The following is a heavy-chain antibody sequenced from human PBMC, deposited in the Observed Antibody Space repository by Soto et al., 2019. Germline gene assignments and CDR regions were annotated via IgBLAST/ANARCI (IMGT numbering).Heavy chain of an antibody. CDR2: IDGGNGNT. V-gene: IGHV1-3*01. J-gene: IGHJ4*02. D-gene: IGHD2-21*02. CDR3: ARAPLFFGATEYYFDH. CDR1: GYTFTNYA. Sequence: QVQLVQSGAEVKQPGASVKVSCKASGYTFTNYAMHWVRQAPGQRLQWMGWIDGGNGNTEYSQSLQARVTITSDTSASTAYRALYILRSEDSAVYYCARAPLFFGATEYYFDHWGQGTLVTVSS.